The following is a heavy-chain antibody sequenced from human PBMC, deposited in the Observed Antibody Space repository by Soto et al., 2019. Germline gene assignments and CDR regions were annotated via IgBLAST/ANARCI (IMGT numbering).Heavy chain of an antibody. Sequence: ASVKVSCKASGGTFSSYAISWVRQAPGQGLEWMGGIIPIFGTANYAQKFQGRVTITADESTSTAYMELSSLRSEDTAVYYCAEGSYYYYGMDVWGQGTTVTVSS. J-gene: IGHJ6*02. CDR1: GGTFSSYA. V-gene: IGHV1-69*13. CDR2: IIPIFGTA. CDR3: AEGSYYYYGMDV. D-gene: IGHD2-15*01.